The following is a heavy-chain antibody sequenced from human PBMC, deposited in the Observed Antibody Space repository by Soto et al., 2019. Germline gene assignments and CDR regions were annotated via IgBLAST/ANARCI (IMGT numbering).Heavy chain of an antibody. CDR3: ARVLRGVLWFGEYLRSYYYYGMDV. CDR2: INPSGGST. Sequence: ASVKVSCKASGYTFTSYYMHWVRQAPGQGLEWMGIINPSGGSTSYAQKFQGRVTMTRDTSTSTVYMGLSSLRSEDTAVYYFARVLRGVLWFGEYLRSYYYYGMDVWGQGTTVTVSS. V-gene: IGHV1-46*01. J-gene: IGHJ6*02. CDR1: GYTFTSYY. D-gene: IGHD3-10*01.